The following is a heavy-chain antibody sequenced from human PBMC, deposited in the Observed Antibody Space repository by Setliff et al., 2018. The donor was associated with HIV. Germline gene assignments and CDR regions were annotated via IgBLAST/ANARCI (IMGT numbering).Heavy chain of an antibody. CDR2: IDYSGNT. J-gene: IGHJ5*02. Sequence: ETLSLTCSVSGGSIRSGSYYWDWIRQPPGKGLEWIGSIDYSGNTHYNPSLKSRVTISVDTSKNQFSLKQSSVTAADTAVYYCARRTFGSGRIDPWGQGTLVTVSS. D-gene: IGHD3-16*01. CDR1: GGSIRSGSYY. CDR3: ARRTFGSGRIDP. V-gene: IGHV4-39*01.